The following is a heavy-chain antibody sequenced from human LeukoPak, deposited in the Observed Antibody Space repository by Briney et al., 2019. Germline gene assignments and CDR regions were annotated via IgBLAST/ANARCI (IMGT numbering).Heavy chain of an antibody. CDR1: GFTFSRYA. CDR2: ISGSGGST. V-gene: IGHV3-23*01. D-gene: IGHD2-2*01. J-gene: IGHJ4*02. Sequence: GGSLRLSCAASGFTFSRYAMSWVRQAPGKGLEGVSAISGSGGSTYYADSVKGRFTISRDNSKNTLYLQMNSLRAEDTAVYYCAKDLRAQGYQLLSPYYFDYWGQGTLVTVSS. CDR3: AKDLRAQGYQLLSPYYFDY.